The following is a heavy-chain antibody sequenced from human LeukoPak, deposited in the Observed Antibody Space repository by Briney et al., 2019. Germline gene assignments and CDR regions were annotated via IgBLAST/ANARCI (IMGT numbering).Heavy chain of an antibody. J-gene: IGHJ4*02. CDR3: ARDLLSIVVVPAAIATGGD. CDR1: GFTFSSYS. CDR2: ISSSSSTI. D-gene: IGHD2-2*02. Sequence: GGSLRLSCAASGFTFSSYSMNRVRQAPGKGLEWVSYISSSSSTIYYADSVKGRFTISRDNAKNSLYLQMNSLRAEDTAVYYCARDLLSIVVVPAAIATGGDWGQGTLVTVSS. V-gene: IGHV3-48*01.